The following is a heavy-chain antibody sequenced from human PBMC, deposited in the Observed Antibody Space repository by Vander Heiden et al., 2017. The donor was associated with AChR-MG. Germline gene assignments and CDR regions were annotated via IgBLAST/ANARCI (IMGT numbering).Heavy chain of an antibody. CDR1: GFPFSSYA. CDR2: ISGSGGST. J-gene: IGHJ4*02. V-gene: IGHV3-23*01. Sequence: EVQLLESGGGLVQPGGSLRPSCAASGFPFSSYAMSWVRQAPGKWLEWVSAISGSGGSTYYAYSVKGRFTISRDNSKNTLYLQMNSLRAEDTAVYYCATGGAVTTLFDYWGQVTLVAVSS. D-gene: IGHD4-17*01. CDR3: ATGGAVTTLFDY.